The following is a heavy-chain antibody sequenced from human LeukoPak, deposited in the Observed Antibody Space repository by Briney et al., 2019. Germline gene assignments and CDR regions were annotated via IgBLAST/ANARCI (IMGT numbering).Heavy chain of an antibody. Sequence: PSETLSLTCSVSGASIGDYYWCWIRQSPGKGLEWIGYFYFSGTSTFNPSLQSRVTMSVDASKNQFSLKLTSVTAADTAVYYCVRHVTTGFNLFEYWGQGTLVTVSS. V-gene: IGHV4-59*08. CDR1: GASIGDYY. J-gene: IGHJ4*02. D-gene: IGHD5-24*01. CDR3: VRHVTTGFNLFEY. CDR2: FYFSGTS.